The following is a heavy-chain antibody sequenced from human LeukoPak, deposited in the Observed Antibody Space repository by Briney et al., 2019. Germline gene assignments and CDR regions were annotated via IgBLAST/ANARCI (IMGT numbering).Heavy chain of an antibody. CDR3: ARDHGWYVSLDYYYGMDV. J-gene: IGHJ6*02. D-gene: IGHD6-19*01. V-gene: IGHV3-30-3*01. Sequence: SXXGSNKYYSDSVKVRFTISRDNSKNPLYLQMNSLRAEDTAVYYCARDHGWYVSLDYYYGMDVWGQGTTVTVSS. CDR2: SXXGSNK.